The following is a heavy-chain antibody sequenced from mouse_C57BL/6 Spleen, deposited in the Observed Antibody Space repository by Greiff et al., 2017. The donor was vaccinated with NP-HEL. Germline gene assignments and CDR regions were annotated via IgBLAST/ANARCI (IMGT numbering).Heavy chain of an antibody. D-gene: IGHD2-3*01. CDR3: AKRIYDGYYDY. V-gene: IGHV1-50*01. CDR2: IDPSDSYT. CDR1: GYTFTSYW. J-gene: IGHJ2*01. Sequence: QVQLQQPGAELVKPGASVKLSCKASGYTFTSYWMQWVNQRPGQGLEWIGEIDPSDSYTNYNQKFKGKATLTVDTSSSTAYMQLSSLTSEDSAVYYCAKRIYDGYYDYWGQGTTLTVSS.